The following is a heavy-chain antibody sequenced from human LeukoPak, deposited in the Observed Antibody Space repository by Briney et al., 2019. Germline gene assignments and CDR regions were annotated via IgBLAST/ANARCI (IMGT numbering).Heavy chain of an antibody. Sequence: PGGSLRLSCTASGFTFGDYAMSWFRQAPGKGLEWVGFIRSKAYGGTTEYAASVKGRFTISRDDSKSIAYLQMNSLKTEDTAVYYCTRAGDYVWGSYRLDYWGQGTLVTVSS. CDR1: GFTFGDYA. V-gene: IGHV3-49*03. D-gene: IGHD3-16*02. CDR2: IRSKAYGGTT. CDR3: TRAGDYVWGSYRLDY. J-gene: IGHJ4*02.